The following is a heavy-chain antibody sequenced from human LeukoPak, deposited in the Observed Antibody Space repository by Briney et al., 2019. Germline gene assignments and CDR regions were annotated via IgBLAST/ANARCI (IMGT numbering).Heavy chain of an antibody. J-gene: IGHJ4*02. CDR2: INSDGSST. CDR3: AKDPGYSSSWLFDY. CDR1: GFTFSSYA. V-gene: IGHV3-74*01. Sequence: GGSLRLSCAASGFTFSSYAMSWVRQAPGKGLVWVSRINSDGSSTSYADSVKGRFTISRDNAKNSLYLQMNSLRAEDTALYYCAKDPGYSSSWLFDYWGQGTLVTVSS. D-gene: IGHD6-13*01.